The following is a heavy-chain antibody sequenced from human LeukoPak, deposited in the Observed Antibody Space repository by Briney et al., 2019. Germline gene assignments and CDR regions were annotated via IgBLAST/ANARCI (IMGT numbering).Heavy chain of an antibody. J-gene: IGHJ4*02. D-gene: IGHD5-18*01. V-gene: IGHV3-30*04. Sequence: PGGSLRLSCAASGFTFSSYAMHWVRQAPGKGLEWVAVISYDGSNKYYADSVKGRFTISRDNSKNTLYLQMNSLRAEDTAVYYCARDLGIQGEDGCVDYWGQGTLVTVSS. CDR3: ARDLGIQGEDGCVDY. CDR2: ISYDGSNK. CDR1: GFTFSSYA.